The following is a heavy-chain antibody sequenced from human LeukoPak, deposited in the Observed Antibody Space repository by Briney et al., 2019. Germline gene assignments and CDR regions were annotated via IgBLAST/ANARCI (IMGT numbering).Heavy chain of an antibody. D-gene: IGHD3-10*01. CDR2: IGTSSSTV. CDR3: AREEYYYGSGTYYYGMDV. J-gene: IGHJ6*02. V-gene: IGHV3-48*01. CDR1: GFTFRTYT. Sequence: SGGSLRLSCAASGFTFRTYTMNWVRQAPGKGLEWISYIGTSSSTVYYADSVKGRFTISRHNSKNTLYLQMNSLRAEDTAVYYCAREEYYYGSGTYYYGMDVWGQGTTVTVSS.